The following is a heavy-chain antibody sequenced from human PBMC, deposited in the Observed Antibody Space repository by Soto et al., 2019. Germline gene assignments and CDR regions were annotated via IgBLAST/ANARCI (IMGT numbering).Heavy chain of an antibody. D-gene: IGHD6-25*01. CDR2: MNPYTGNT. CDR1: GYTFTSCD. V-gene: IGHV1-8*01. J-gene: IGHJ4*02. Sequence: QVQLVQSGAEVKKPGASVKVSCQASGYTFTSCDIHWVRQATGQGLEWVGWMNPYTGNTGYAQKFQGRVTMTRNTSINTAYMELSSLTFEDTAVYYCARRKERSGPHYFDSWGQGTLVTVSS. CDR3: ARRKERSGPHYFDS.